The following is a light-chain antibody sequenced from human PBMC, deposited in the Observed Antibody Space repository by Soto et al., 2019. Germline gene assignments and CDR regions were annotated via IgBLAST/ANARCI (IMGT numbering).Light chain of an antibody. J-gene: IGLJ2*01. CDR3: CSYAGSYNVV. Sequence: QSALTQPRSVSGSPGQSVTISCTGTSSDVGGYNYVSWYQQHPGKAPKRMIFDVSKRPSGVPDRFSGSKSGNTASLTISGLQAEDEADYYCCSYAGSYNVVFGGGTKLTV. CDR2: DVS. V-gene: IGLV2-11*01. CDR1: SSDVGGYNY.